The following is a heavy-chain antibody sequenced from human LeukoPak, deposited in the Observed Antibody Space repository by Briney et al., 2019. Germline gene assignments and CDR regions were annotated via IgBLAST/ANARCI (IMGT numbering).Heavy chain of an antibody. CDR1: GGSISSGSYY. V-gene: IGHV4-61*02. J-gene: IGHJ5*02. Sequence: PSETLSLTCTVSGGSISSGSYYWSWIRQPAGKGLEWIGRIYTSGSTNYNPSLKSRVTISVDTSKNQFSLKLSSVTAADPAVYYCARAGLMYYYDSSGYYYQGWFDPWGQGTLVTVSS. CDR3: ARAGLMYYYDSSGYYYQGWFDP. D-gene: IGHD3-22*01. CDR2: IYTSGST.